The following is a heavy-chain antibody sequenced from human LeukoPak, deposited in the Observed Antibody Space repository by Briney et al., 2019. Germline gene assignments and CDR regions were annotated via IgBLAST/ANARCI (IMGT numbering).Heavy chain of an antibody. CDR2: LNSDGSST. CDR1: GFTFSSYW. D-gene: IGHD1-7*01. Sequence: GGSLRLSCAASGFTFSSYWMHWVRQAPGKGLVWVSCLNSDGSSTSYADSVRGRFTISRDNAKNTLYLQMDSLRAEDTAVYYCATGNYHAFDIWGRGTMVTVSS. V-gene: IGHV3-74*01. J-gene: IGHJ3*02. CDR3: ATGNYHAFDI.